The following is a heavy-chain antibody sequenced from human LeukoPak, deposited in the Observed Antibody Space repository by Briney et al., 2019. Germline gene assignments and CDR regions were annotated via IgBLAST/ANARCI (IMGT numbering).Heavy chain of an antibody. CDR2: IYYSGST. J-gene: IGHJ4*02. CDR3: ARDRGFGSGSHPLDY. D-gene: IGHD3-10*01. V-gene: IGHV4-59*01. Sequence: SETLSLTCTVSGGSISSYYWSWIRQPPGKGLEWIGYIYYSGSTNYNPSLKSRVTISVDTSKNQFSLKLSSVTAADTAVYYCARDRGFGSGSHPLDYWGQGTLVTVSS. CDR1: GGSISSYY.